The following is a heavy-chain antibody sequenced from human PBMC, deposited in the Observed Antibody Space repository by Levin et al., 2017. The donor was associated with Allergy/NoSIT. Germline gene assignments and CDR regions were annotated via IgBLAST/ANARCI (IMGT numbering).Heavy chain of an antibody. CDR2: ISTHENTI. J-gene: IGHJ2*01. CDR3: ARDWGAGYFDL. CDR1: GFAFSDYF. Sequence: GESLKISCAASGFAFSDYFLSWIRQAPGKGLEWISYISTHENTIYYADSVKGRFTISRDNAKNSLFLQMNSLRAEDTDGYFCARDWGAGYFDLWCRGTLVTVSS. D-gene: IGHD3-16*01. V-gene: IGHV3-11*01.